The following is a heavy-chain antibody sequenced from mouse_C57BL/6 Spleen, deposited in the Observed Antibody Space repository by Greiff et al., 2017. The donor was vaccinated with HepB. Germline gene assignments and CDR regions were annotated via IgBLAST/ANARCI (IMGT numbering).Heavy chain of an antibody. V-gene: IGHV14-4*01. D-gene: IGHD3-2*02. CDR1: GFNIKDDY. CDR3: TTCQAGSAMDY. CDR2: IDPENGDT. J-gene: IGHJ4*01. Sequence: VQLQQSGAELVRPGASVKLSCTASGFNIKDDYMHWVKQRPEQGLEWIGWIDPENGDTEYASKFQGKATITADTSSNTAYLQLSSLTSEDTAVYYCTTCQAGSAMDYWGQGTSVTVSS.